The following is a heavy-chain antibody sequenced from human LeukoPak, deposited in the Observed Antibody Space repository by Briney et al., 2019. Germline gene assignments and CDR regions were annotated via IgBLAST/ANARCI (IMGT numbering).Heavy chain of an antibody. CDR3: AKYAGAGAYDRHNEFDS. Sequence: GGSLRLSCAASGFTFTIYGMHWVRQAPGKGLEWVATISNDGTKEYYTDSVKGRFTISRDNSKNTLFLEMNSLRPEDTAVYYCAKYAGAGAYDRHNEFDSWGQGTLVTVSS. CDR1: GFTFTIYG. CDR2: ISNDGTKE. D-gene: IGHD3-22*01. V-gene: IGHV3-30*18. J-gene: IGHJ4*02.